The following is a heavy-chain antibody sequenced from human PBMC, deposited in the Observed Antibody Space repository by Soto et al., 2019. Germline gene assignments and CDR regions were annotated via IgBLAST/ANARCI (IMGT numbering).Heavy chain of an antibody. Sequence: SETLSLTCTVSGGSVSSGSYYWSWIRQPPGKGLEWIGYIYYSGSTNYNPSLKSRVTISVDTSKNQFSLKLSSVTAADTAVYYCARTVTAAPYGRYGMDVWGQGTTVTVS. CDR2: IYYSGST. V-gene: IGHV4-61*01. J-gene: IGHJ6*02. CDR1: GGSVSSGSYY. D-gene: IGHD2-21*02. CDR3: ARTVTAAPYGRYGMDV.